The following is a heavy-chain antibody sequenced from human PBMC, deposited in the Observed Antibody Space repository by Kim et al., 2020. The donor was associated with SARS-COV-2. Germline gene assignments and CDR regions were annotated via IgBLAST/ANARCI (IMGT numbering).Heavy chain of an antibody. CDR3: ARVIRGYSGYDYVWYFDL. Sequence: KSRVTISVDTSKNQFSLKLSAVTAADTAVYYCARVIRGYSGYDYVWYFDLWGRGTLVTVSS. D-gene: IGHD5-12*01. V-gene: IGHV4-31*02. J-gene: IGHJ2*01.